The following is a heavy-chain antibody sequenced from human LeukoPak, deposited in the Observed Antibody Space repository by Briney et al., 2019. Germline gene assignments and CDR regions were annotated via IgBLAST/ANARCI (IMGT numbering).Heavy chain of an antibody. D-gene: IGHD4-23*01. Sequence: SETLSLTCTVSGGSISSYYWSWIRQPPGKGPEWIGYIYYSGSTNYNPSLKSRVTISVDTSKNQFSLKLSSVTAADTAVYYCARTVAHYYYYYYMDVWGKGTTVTVSS. V-gene: IGHV4-59*01. CDR3: ARTVAHYYYYYYMDV. CDR1: GGSISSYY. CDR2: IYYSGST. J-gene: IGHJ6*03.